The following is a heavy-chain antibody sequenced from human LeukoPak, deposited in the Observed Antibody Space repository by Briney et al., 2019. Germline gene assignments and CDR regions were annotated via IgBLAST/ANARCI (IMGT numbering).Heavy chain of an antibody. CDR2: IWYDGSNK. D-gene: IGHD5-18*01. J-gene: IGHJ4*02. CDR1: GFTFSSYG. V-gene: IGHV3-33*01. Sequence: GGSLRLSCAASGFTFSSYGMHWVRQAPGKGLEWVAVIWYDGSNKYYADSVKGRFSISRDNSKNTLYLQMNSLRAEDTAVYYCARDPNRGYGYGYVDYWGQGTLVTVSS. CDR3: ARDPNRGYGYGYVDY.